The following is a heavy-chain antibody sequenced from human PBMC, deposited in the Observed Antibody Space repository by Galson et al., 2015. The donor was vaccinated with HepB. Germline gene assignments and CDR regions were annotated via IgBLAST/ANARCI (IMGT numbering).Heavy chain of an antibody. CDR1: GGSFSGYY. V-gene: IGHV4-34*01. CDR2: INHSGST. D-gene: IGHD1-26*01. CDR3: ARLPRAYLGGAVP. J-gene: IGHJ5*02. Sequence: LTCAVYGGSFSGYYWSWIRQPPGKGLEWIGEINHSGSTNYNPSLKSRVTISVDTSKNQFSLKLSSVTAADTAVYYCARLPRAYLGGAVPWGQGTLVTVSS.